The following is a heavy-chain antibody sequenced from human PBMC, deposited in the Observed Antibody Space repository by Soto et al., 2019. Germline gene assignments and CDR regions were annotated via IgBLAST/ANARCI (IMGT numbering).Heavy chain of an antibody. CDR2: IYYSGST. V-gene: IGHV4-31*03. Sequence: QVQLQESGPGLAKPSQTLSLTCTVSGGSISSGGYYWSWIRQHPGKGLEWIGYIYYSGSTYYNPSLKSRVTISVDTSKNQFSLKLSSVTAADTAVYYCAVVYATGLQGNWFDPWGQGTLVTVSS. CDR3: AVVYATGLQGNWFDP. J-gene: IGHJ5*02. D-gene: IGHD2-8*02. CDR1: GGSISSGGYY.